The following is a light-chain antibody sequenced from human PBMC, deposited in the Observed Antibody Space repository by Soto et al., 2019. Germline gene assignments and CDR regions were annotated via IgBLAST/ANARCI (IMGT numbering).Light chain of an antibody. J-gene: IGLJ3*02. Sequence: QSVLTQPPSVSAAPGQKVTISCSGSSSNIGNNYVSWYQQLPGTAPKLLIYENNKRPSGIPDRFSGSKSGTPATLGITGLQTGDEADYYCGTWDSSLSGVFGGGTKLTVL. CDR1: SSNIGNNY. CDR3: GTWDSSLSGV. V-gene: IGLV1-51*02. CDR2: ENN.